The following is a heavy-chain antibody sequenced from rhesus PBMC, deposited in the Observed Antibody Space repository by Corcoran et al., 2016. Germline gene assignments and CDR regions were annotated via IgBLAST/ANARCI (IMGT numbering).Heavy chain of an antibody. CDR3: ARDGDTVGTAYFDY. V-gene: IGHV4-73*01. Sequence: QVQLQQWGEGLVKPSETLSLTCAVYGGSISGYYYWSWIRQPPGKGLEWIGYIYGNSASTNYNPSLKIRVTISKDTSQNQFSLKLSSVTAADTDVYYCARDGDTVGTAYFDYWGQGVLVTVSS. CDR1: GGSISGYYY. J-gene: IGHJ4*01. CDR2: IYGNSAST. D-gene: IGHD5-42*01.